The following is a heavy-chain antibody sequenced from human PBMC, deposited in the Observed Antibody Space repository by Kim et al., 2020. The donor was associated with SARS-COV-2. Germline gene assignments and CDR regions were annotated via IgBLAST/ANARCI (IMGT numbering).Heavy chain of an antibody. CDR3: ARYSGYTYGSGYYYYGMDV. CDR1: GGSISSYY. CDR2: IYYSGST. D-gene: IGHD5-18*01. Sequence: SETLSLTCTVSGGSISSYYWSWIRQPPGKGLECIGYIYYSGSTNYSPSLKSRVTISVDTSKNQFSLKLSSVTAADTAVYYCARYSGYTYGSGYYYYGMDVWGQGTTVTVSS. J-gene: IGHJ6*02. V-gene: IGHV4-59*01.